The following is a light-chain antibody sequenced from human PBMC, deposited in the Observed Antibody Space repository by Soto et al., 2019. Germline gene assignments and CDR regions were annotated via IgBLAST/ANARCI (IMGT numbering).Light chain of an antibody. CDR2: DVT. CDR1: SSDVGGFNY. J-gene: IGLJ1*01. CDR3: TYSTSSSPDV. Sequence: QSVLTQPASVSGSPGQSITISCTGTSSDVGGFNYVSWYQQHPGKAPKLMIYDVTNRPSGVSYRFSGSKSGNTASLTISGLPDEDDDDYYCTYSTSSSPDVFGTGTKLTVL. V-gene: IGLV2-14*03.